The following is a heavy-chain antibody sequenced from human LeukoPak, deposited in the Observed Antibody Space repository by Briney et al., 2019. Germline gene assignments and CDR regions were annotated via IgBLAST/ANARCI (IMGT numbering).Heavy chain of an antibody. CDR3: AREGGGARVKTGVTGHIQADAFDI. D-gene: IGHD7-27*01. CDR2: IIPIFGTA. V-gene: IGHV1-69*06. CDR1: GGTFSSYA. J-gene: IGHJ3*02. Sequence: SVKVSCKASGGTFSSYAISWVRQAPGQGLEWMGGIIPIFGTANYAQKFQGRVTITADKSTSTAYMELSSLRSEDTAVYYCAREGGGARVKTGVTGHIQADAFDIWGQGTMVTVSS.